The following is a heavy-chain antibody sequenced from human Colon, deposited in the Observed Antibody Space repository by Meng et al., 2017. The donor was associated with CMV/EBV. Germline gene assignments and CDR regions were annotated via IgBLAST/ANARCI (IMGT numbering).Heavy chain of an antibody. Sequence: SETLSLTCAISGDSVSSNSAAWNWIRQSPSRGLEWLGRTYYRSKWYNDYAVSVKSRITINPDTSKNQFSLQLNSVTPEDTAVYYCARQTYYYDSSGSPPPYYYYGMDVWGQGTTVTVSS. J-gene: IGHJ6*02. V-gene: IGHV6-1*01. CDR1: GDSVSSNSAA. D-gene: IGHD3-22*01. CDR3: ARQTYYYDSSGSPPPYYYYGMDV. CDR2: TYYRSKWYN.